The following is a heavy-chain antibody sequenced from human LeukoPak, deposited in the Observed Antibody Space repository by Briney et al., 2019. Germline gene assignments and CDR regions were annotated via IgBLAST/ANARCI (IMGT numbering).Heavy chain of an antibody. CDR1: GYTFTGYY. Sequence: ASVKVSCKASGYTFTGYYMHWVRQAPGQGLEWMGWIDANSGGTHFAQKFQGRVTMTRDTPITTAYMEVTRLRSDDTAVYYCARDGARGYTYGFHFDSWGQGTLVTVSS. D-gene: IGHD5-18*01. CDR3: ARDGARGYTYGFHFDS. J-gene: IGHJ5*01. V-gene: IGHV1-2*02. CDR2: IDANSGGT.